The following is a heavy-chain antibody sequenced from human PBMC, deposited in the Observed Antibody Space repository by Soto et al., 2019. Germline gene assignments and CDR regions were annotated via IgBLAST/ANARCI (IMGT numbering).Heavy chain of an antibody. CDR2: IHHSGST. J-gene: IGHJ3*02. CDR3: ARVTYYDIFASGTPDAFDI. V-gene: IGHV4-4*02. Sequence: SETLSLTCAVSGGSISSGNWWSWVRQPPGTGLEWIGEIHHSGSTNYNPSLKSRVTISVDKSKNHFSLRLSSVTAADTAVYYCARVTYYDIFASGTPDAFDIWGQGTMVTVS. D-gene: IGHD3-9*01. CDR1: GGSISSGNW.